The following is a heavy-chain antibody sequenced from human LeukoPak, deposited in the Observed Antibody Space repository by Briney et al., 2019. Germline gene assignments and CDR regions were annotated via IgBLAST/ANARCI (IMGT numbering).Heavy chain of an antibody. CDR2: INPSGGST. CDR3: ARGGRVGNNEDAFDI. J-gene: IGHJ3*02. D-gene: IGHD1-26*01. V-gene: IGHV1-46*01. CDR1: GYTFTSYY. Sequence: ASVKVSCKASGYTFTSYYMHWVRQAPGQGLEWMGIINPSGGSTSYAQNFQGRVIMTRDTSMSTVYMELSSLRSGDTAVYYCARGGRVGNNEDAFDIWGQGTSVTVSS.